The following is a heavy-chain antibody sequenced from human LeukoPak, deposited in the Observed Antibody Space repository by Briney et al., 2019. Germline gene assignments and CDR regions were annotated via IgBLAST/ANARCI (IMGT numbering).Heavy chain of an antibody. CDR2: IYYSGST. J-gene: IGHJ4*02. V-gene: IGHV4-39*07. CDR3: ARAGGKNPQLLWFGEFMYYFDY. Sequence: SETLSLTCTVSGGSISSSSYYWGWIRQPPGKGLEWIGSIYYSGSTYYNPSLKSRVTISVDTSKNQFSLKLSSVTAADTAVYYCARAGGKNPQLLWFGEFMYYFDYWGQGTLVTVSS. D-gene: IGHD3-10*01. CDR1: GGSISSSSYY.